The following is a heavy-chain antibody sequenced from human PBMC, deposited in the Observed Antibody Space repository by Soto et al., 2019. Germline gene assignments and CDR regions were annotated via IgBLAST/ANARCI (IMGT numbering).Heavy chain of an antibody. D-gene: IGHD3-10*01. J-gene: IGHJ6*03. CDR2: IYSGGST. V-gene: IGHV3-66*01. Sequence: GGSLRLSCAASGFTVSSNYMSWVRQAPGKGLEWVSVIYSGGSTYYADSVKGRFTISRDNSKNTMYLQMNSLRAEDTAVYYCAREYYYGSGSLSVGYYYYYMDVWGKGTTVTVSS. CDR1: GFTVSSNY. CDR3: AREYYYGSGSLSVGYYYYYMDV.